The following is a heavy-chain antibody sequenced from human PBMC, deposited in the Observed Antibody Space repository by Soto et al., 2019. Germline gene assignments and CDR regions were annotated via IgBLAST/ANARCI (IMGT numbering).Heavy chain of an antibody. V-gene: IGHV3-64*01. Sequence: GGSLRLSCAASGFTFSSYAMHWVRQAPGKGLEYVSAISSNGGSTYYANSVKGRFTISRDNSKNTLYLQMGSLRAEDMAVYYCARDSLPGVAATPGLRFFDYWAREPWSPSPQ. J-gene: IGHJ4*02. D-gene: IGHD2-15*01. CDR2: ISSNGGST. CDR1: GFTFSSYA. CDR3: ARDSLPGVAATPGLRFFDY.